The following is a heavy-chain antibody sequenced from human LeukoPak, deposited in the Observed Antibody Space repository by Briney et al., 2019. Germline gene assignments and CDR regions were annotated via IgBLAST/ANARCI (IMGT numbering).Heavy chain of an antibody. CDR2: ISSSSSTI. CDR1: GFTFSSYS. J-gene: IGHJ4*02. D-gene: IGHD3-3*01. Sequence: GGSLRPSCAASGFTFSSYSMNWVRQVPGKGLEWVSYISSSSSTIYYADSVKGRFTISRDNAKNSLYLQMNSLRDEDTAVYYCARDYDFWSGYYGPFDYWGQGTLVTVSS. V-gene: IGHV3-48*02. CDR3: ARDYDFWSGYYGPFDY.